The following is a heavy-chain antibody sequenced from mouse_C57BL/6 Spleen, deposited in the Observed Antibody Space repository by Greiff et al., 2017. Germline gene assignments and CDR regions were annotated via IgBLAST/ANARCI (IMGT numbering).Heavy chain of an antibody. D-gene: IGHD2-3*01. J-gene: IGHJ2*01. CDR2: IYSGDGDT. V-gene: IGHV1-82*01. CDR1: GYAFSSSW. Sequence: VNVVESGPELVKPGASVKISCKASGYAFSSSWMNWVKQRPGKGLEWIGRIYSGDGDTNYNGKFKEKATLTADKSTSTAYMQLSSLTSEDTAVYYCARGWLLDYWGQGNTLTVSS. CDR3: ARGWLLDY.